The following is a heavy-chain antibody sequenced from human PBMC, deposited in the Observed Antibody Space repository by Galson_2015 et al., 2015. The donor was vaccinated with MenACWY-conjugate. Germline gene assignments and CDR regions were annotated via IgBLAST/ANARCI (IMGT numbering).Heavy chain of an antibody. D-gene: IGHD1-26*01. J-gene: IGHJ4*02. CDR2: ISYDGSNK. V-gene: IGHV3-30*03. CDR3: AGSIVGATNY. Sequence: SLRLSCAASGSTFSSYGMHWVRQAPGKGLEWVAVISYDGSNKYYADSVKGRFTISRDNSKNTLYLQMNSLRAEDTAVYYCAGSIVGATNYWGQGTLVTVSS. CDR1: GSTFSSYG.